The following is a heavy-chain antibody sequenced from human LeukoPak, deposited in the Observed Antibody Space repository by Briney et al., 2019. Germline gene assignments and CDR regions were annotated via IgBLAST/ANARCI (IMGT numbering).Heavy chain of an antibody. D-gene: IGHD3-3*01. CDR3: ARGPLLRFLEWLPPQH. J-gene: IGHJ1*01. Sequence: ASVKVSCKASGYTFTSYDINWVRQATGQGLEWMGWMNPNSGDTGYAQKFQGRVTMTRNTSISTAYMELSSLRSEDTAVYYCARGPLLRFLEWLPPQHWGQGTLVTVSS. CDR1: GYTFTSYD. V-gene: IGHV1-8*01. CDR2: MNPNSGDT.